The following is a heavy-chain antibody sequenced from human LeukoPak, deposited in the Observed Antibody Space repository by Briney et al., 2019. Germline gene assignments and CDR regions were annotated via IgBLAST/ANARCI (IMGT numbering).Heavy chain of an antibody. D-gene: IGHD1-26*01. CDR1: GFTFSSYS. V-gene: IGHV3-21*01. J-gene: IGHJ4*02. Sequence: GGSLRLSCAASGFTFSSYSMNWVRQAPGKGLEWVSSISSSSSYIYYADSVKGRFTISRDNAKNSLYLQMNSLRAEDTAVYYCARDGRGGYSPIRQASDYWGQGTLVTVSS. CDR3: ARDGRGGYSPIRQASDY. CDR2: ISSSSSYI.